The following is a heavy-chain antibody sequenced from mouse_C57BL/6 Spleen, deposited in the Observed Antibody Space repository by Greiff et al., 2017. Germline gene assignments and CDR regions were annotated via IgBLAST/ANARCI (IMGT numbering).Heavy chain of an antibody. V-gene: IGHV1-54*01. Sequence: QVQLKESGAELVRPGTSVKVSCKASGYAFTNYLIEWVKQRPGQGLEWIGVINPGSGGTNYNEKFKGKATLTADKSSSTAYMQLSSLTSEDSAVYFCARGDYYYGSSPYAMDYWGQGTSVTVSS. D-gene: IGHD1-1*01. J-gene: IGHJ4*01. CDR1: GYAFTNYL. CDR2: INPGSGGT. CDR3: ARGDYYYGSSPYAMDY.